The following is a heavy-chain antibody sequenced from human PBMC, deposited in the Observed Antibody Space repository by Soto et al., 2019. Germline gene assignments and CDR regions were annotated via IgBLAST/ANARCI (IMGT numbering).Heavy chain of an antibody. J-gene: IGHJ6*02. CDR2: INHSGST. D-gene: IGHD3-9*01. V-gene: IGHV4-34*01. CDR3: AREYYDILTGYPRSGMDV. Sequence: SETLSVTCAVCVGSFRVYYWSWIRQPPGNGLEWIGEINHSGSTNYNPSLKSRVTISVDTSKNQFSLKLSSVTAADTAVYYCAREYYDILTGYPRSGMDVWGQGTTVTVSS. CDR1: VGSFRVYY.